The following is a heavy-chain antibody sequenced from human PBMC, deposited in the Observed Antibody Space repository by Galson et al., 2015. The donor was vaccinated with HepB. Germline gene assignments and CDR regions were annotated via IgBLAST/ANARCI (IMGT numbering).Heavy chain of an antibody. CDR3: ARAREVTGDWYFDL. J-gene: IGHJ2*01. D-gene: IGHD1-20*01. CDR2: IKQDGSEK. CDR1: GFSFSNYW. Sequence: SLRLSCAASGFSFSNYWMSWVRQAPGKGLEWVANIKQDGSEKYYVDSVKGRFTISRDNAKNSLYLQMNSLRAEDTAVYYCARAREVTGDWYFDLWGRGTLVTVSS. V-gene: IGHV3-7*01.